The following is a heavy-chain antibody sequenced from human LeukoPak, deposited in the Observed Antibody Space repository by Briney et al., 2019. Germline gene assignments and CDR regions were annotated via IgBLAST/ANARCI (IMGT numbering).Heavy chain of an antibody. J-gene: IGHJ4*02. D-gene: IGHD6-13*01. Sequence: PSETLSLTCTVSGDSINSGGYSWTWIRQPPGKGLEWIGYIYHSGITDYNPSLRSRVTISVDRSKNQFSLKLSSVTAADTAVYYCARAGANGIEAAGSLRYWGQGTLVTVSS. CDR1: GDSINSGGYS. V-gene: IGHV4-30-2*01. CDR3: ARAGANGIEAAGSLRY. CDR2: IYHSGIT.